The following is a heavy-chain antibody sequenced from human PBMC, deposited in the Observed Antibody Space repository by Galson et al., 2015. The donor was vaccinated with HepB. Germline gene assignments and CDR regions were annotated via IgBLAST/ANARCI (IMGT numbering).Heavy chain of an antibody. D-gene: IGHD3-22*01. CDR3: ARDWDHYDSSGRSGRESDFDY. CDR1: GFTFSSYG. V-gene: IGHV3-33*08. J-gene: IGHJ4*02. CDR2: IWYDGSNK. Sequence: LRLSCAASGFTFSSYGMHWVRQAPGKGLEWVAVIWYDGSNKYYADSVKGRFTISRDNFKNTLYLQMNSLRAEDTAVYCCARDWDHYDSSGRSGRESDFDYWGQGTLVTVSS.